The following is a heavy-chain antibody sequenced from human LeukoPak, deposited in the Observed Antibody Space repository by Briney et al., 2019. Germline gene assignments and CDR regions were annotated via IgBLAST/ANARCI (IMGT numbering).Heavy chain of an antibody. J-gene: IGHJ5*02. CDR2: IYYSGST. CDR1: GGSISSNNYY. D-gene: IGHD4-17*01. CDR3: ARATVTMLSWFDP. Sequence: PSETLSLTRTVSGGSISSNNYYWGWIRQPPGKGLEWIGNIYYSGSTYYNPSLKSRVTISIDTSKNQFSLKLSSVTAADTAVYYCARATVTMLSWFDPWGQGTLVTVSS. V-gene: IGHV4-39*07.